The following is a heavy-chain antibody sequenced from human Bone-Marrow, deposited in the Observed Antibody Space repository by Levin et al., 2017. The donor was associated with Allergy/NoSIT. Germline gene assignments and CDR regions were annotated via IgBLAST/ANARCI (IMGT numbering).Heavy chain of an antibody. D-gene: IGHD6-13*01. Sequence: SCAASGFTFSSYGMHWVRQAPGKGLEYVSAISSNGDGTYYANSVKGRFTISRDNSKNTLFLQMGSLRPEDMAVYYCARERYYSSSWYFDYWGQGTLVTVSS. CDR3: ARERYYSSSWYFDY. J-gene: IGHJ4*02. V-gene: IGHV3-64*01. CDR1: GFTFSSYG. CDR2: ISSNGDGT.